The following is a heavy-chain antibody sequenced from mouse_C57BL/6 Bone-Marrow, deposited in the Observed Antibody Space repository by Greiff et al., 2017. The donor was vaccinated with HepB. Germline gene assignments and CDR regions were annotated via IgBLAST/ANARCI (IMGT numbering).Heavy chain of an antibody. CDR1: GYTFTSYW. J-gene: IGHJ4*01. CDR3: ASFITTVHHAMDY. CDR2: IDPSDSYT. V-gene: IGHV1-50*01. D-gene: IGHD1-1*01. Sequence: QVQLKQPGAELVKPGASVKLSCKASGYTFTSYWMQWVKQRPGQGLEWIGEIDPSDSYTNYNQKFKGKATLTVDTSSSTGYMQLSSLTSEDSAVDYCASFITTVHHAMDYWGQGTSVTVSS.